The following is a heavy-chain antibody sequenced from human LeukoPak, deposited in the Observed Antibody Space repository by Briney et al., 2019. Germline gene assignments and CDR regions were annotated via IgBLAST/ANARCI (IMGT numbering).Heavy chain of an antibody. CDR2: INPNSGGT. V-gene: IGHV1-2*02. Sequence: ASVKVSCKASGGTFSSYAISWVRQAPGQGLEWMGWINPNSGGTNYAQKFQGRVTMTRDTSISTAYMELSRLRSDDTAVYYCARDGGATSTDYWGQGTLVTVSS. J-gene: IGHJ4*02. CDR1: GGTFSSYA. D-gene: IGHD1-26*01. CDR3: ARDGGATSTDY.